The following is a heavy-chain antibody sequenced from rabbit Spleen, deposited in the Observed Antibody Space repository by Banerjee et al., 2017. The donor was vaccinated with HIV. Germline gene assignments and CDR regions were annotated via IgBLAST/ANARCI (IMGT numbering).Heavy chain of an antibody. CDR2: IDPIFGTT. V-gene: IGHV1S7*01. CDR1: GVSFSSYW. CDR3: ARDKELTIWGYEFDL. Sequence: QSLEESGGDLVKPGASLTLTCTASGVSFSSYWMSWVRQAPGKGLEWIGYIDPIFGTTQYASWVNGRFTISSDNAQNTVDLQLNSLTVADTATYFCARDKELTIWGYEFDLWGPGTLVT. J-gene: IGHJ4*01. D-gene: IGHD3-1*01.